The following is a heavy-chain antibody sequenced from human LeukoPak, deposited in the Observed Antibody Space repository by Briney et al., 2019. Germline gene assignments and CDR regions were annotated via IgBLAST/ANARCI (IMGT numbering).Heavy chain of an antibody. Sequence: SETLPLTCAVYGGSFSGYYWSWIRQPPGKGLEWIGEINHSGSTNYNPSLKSRVTISVDTSKNQFSLKLSSVTAADTAVYYCANRRSYCSGGSCYRGNYFDYWGQGTLVTVSS. CDR2: INHSGST. CDR1: GGSFSGYY. J-gene: IGHJ4*02. CDR3: ANRRSYCSGGSCYRGNYFDY. D-gene: IGHD2-15*01. V-gene: IGHV4-34*01.